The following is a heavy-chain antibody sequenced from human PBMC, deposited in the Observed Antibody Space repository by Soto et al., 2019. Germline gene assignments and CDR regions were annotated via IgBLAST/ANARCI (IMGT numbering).Heavy chain of an antibody. CDR1: GYTFTSYG. CDR3: ARRQYDFWSGYHSLGDGMDV. CDR2: ISAYNGNT. Sequence: QVQLVQSGAEVKKPGASVKVSCKASGYTFTSYGISWVRQAPGQGLEWMGWISAYNGNTNYAQKLQGRVTMTTDTSTSTAYMELRSRRSDDTAVYYCARRQYDFWSGYHSLGDGMDVWGQGTTVTVSS. J-gene: IGHJ6*02. V-gene: IGHV1-18*01. D-gene: IGHD3-3*01.